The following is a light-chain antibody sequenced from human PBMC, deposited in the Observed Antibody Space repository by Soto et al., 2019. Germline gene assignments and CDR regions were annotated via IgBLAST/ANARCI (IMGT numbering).Light chain of an antibody. J-gene: IGLJ2*01. CDR2: GNT. CDR3: QTADTSLSVV. CDR1: SSNIGAGYG. V-gene: IGLV1-40*01. Sequence: QSVLTQPPSVSGAPGQRVTISYTGSSSNIGAGYGVHWYQQLPGAAPKLLIYGNTNRPSGVPDRISGSQSGTSASLAITGLQAEDEADYYCQTADTSLSVVFGGGTKLTVL.